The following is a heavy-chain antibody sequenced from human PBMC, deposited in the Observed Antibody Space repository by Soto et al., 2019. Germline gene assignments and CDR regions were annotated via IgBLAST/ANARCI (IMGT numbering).Heavy chain of an antibody. V-gene: IGHV3-7*03. CDR2: IKQDESAK. D-gene: IGHD3-16*02. J-gene: IGHJ5*02. Sequence: EVQLVESGGGLVQTGGSLRLSCAVSGFRFRDYWMSWVRQAPGQGLEWVANIKQDESAKYYVESVKGRFTISRDNAKNALYLQMNSLRVEDTAVYYCASYCYTMTCTHLHGYSWGQGTQVTVSS. CDR3: ASYCYTMTCTHLHGYS. CDR1: GFRFRDYW.